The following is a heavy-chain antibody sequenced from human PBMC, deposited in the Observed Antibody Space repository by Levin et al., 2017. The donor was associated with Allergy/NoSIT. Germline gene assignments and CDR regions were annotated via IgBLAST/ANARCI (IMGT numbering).Heavy chain of an antibody. V-gene: IGHV2-5*02. J-gene: IGHJ5*02. D-gene: IGHD4-17*01. CDR3: AHDDYGDYNNWFDP. Sequence: ESGPTLVKPTQTLTLTCTFSGFSLSTSGVGVGWIRQPPGKALEWLALIYWDDDKRYSPSLKSRLTITKDTSKNQVVLTMTNMDPVDTATYYCAHDDYGDYNNWFDPWGQGTLVTVSS. CDR2: IYWDDDK. CDR1: GFSLSTSGVG.